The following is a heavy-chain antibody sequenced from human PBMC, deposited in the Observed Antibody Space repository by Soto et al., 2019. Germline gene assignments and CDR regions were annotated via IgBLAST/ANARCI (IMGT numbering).Heavy chain of an antibody. CDR3: ARSPAGYSYGYYYFDY. D-gene: IGHD5-18*01. CDR2: INPNSGGT. V-gene: IGHV1-2*02. Sequence: AASVKVSCKASGYTFTGYYMHWVRQAPGQGLEWMGWINPNSGGTNYAQKFQGRVTMTRDTSISTAYMELSRLRSDDTAVYYCARSPAGYSYGYYYFDYWGQGTLVTVSS. CDR1: GYTFTGYY. J-gene: IGHJ4*02.